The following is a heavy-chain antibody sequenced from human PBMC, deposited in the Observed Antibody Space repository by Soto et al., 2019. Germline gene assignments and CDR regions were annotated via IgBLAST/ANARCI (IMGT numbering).Heavy chain of an antibody. J-gene: IGHJ4*02. CDR1: GGTFISYA. CDR2: IIPIFGTA. D-gene: IGHD5-18*01. CDR3: ARDGYGYSYGYVYFDY. Sequence: SVKLSCKASGGTFISYAISLGRQAPGQGLEWMGGIIPIFGTANYAQKFQGRVTITADESTSTAYMELSSLRSEDTAVYYCARDGYGYSYGYVYFDYWGQGTLVTVSS. V-gene: IGHV1-69*13.